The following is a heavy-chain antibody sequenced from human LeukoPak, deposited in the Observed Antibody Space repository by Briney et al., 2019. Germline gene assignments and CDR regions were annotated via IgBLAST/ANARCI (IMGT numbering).Heavy chain of an antibody. CDR2: INHSGST. CDR1: GGSFSGYY. J-gene: IGHJ6*02. CDR3: ARGLRTGYGGRVHYYYGMDV. D-gene: IGHD1-26*01. Sequence: SETLSLTCAVYGGSFSGYYWSWIRQPPGKGLEWIGEINHSGSTNYNPSLKSRVTISVDTSKNQFSLKLSSVTAADTAVYYCARGLRTGYGGRVHYYYGMDVWGQGTTVTVSS. V-gene: IGHV4-34*01.